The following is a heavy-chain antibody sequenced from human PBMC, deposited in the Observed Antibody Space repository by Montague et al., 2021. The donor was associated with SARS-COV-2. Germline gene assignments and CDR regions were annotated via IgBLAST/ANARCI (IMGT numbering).Heavy chain of an antibody. J-gene: IGHJ4*02. V-gene: IGHV3-30*04. D-gene: IGHD2-15*01. Sequence: SLSLSWSASGSSFSSSVMHWVRQAPGKGLEWVAVISYDGNIKNYIDSVKGRFTISRDNSKNTLYLQMNGLRPDDTAVYYCARGPHYCSGGDCFWGQGALVTVSS. CDR3: ARGPHYCSGGDCF. CDR1: GSSFSSSV. CDR2: ISYDGNIK.